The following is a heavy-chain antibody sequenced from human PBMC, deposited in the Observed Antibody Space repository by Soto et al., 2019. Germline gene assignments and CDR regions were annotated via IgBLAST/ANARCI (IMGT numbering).Heavy chain of an antibody. CDR2: INHSGST. Sequence: SETLSLTCAVYSGSFSGYYWSWIRQPPGKGLEWIGEINHSGSTNYNPSLKSRVAISVDTSKNQFSLKLSSVTAADTAVYYCARLLYGGTSWGQGTLVTVSS. CDR3: ARLLYGGTS. V-gene: IGHV4-34*01. J-gene: IGHJ5*02. CDR1: SGSFSGYY. D-gene: IGHD2-15*01.